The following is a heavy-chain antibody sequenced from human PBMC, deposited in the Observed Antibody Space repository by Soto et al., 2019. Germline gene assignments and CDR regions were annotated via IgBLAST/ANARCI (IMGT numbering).Heavy chain of an antibody. Sequence: GGSLRLSCAASGFTFSSYWRHWVRKAPGKGLVWVSRINSDGSSTSYADSVKGRFTISRDNAKNTLYLQMNSLRAEDTAVYYCARVLYSSGWYSSAEYFQHWGQGTLVTVSS. CDR3: ARVLYSSGWYSSAEYFQH. D-gene: IGHD6-19*01. CDR2: INSDGSST. CDR1: GFTFSSYW. V-gene: IGHV3-74*01. J-gene: IGHJ1*01.